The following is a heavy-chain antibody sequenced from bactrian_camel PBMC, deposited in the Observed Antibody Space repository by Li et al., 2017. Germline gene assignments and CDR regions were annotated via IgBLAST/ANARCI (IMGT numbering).Heavy chain of an antibody. V-gene: IGHV3S53*01. Sequence: HVQLVESGGGSALAGGSVRLSCAASAYTDSTYCMGWFRQAPGKQREGVAAIDSDGSITYADSVKGRFTIAKDNVKNVRYLQMSSLNPEDTAMYYCAAERGTYSSSLCIRRLRHVGRTAQGTQVTV. D-gene: IGHD6*01. CDR1: AYTDSTYC. J-gene: IGHJ4*01. CDR2: IDSDGSI.